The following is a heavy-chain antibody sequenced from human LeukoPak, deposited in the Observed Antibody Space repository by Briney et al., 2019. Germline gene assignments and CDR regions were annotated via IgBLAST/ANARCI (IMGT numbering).Heavy chain of an antibody. V-gene: IGHV1-2*02. J-gene: IGHJ6*03. CDR2: INPNSGGT. D-gene: IGHD3-16*01. CDR3: ARAVPTMLYDYVWGTHPPLPGYYYMDV. Sequence: ASVKVSCKASGYTFTGYYMHWVRQAPGQGLEWMGWINPNSGGTNYAQKFQGRVTMTRDTSISTAYMELSRLRSDDTAVYYCARAVPTMLYDYVWGTHPPLPGYYYMDVWGKGTTVTISS. CDR1: GYTFTGYY.